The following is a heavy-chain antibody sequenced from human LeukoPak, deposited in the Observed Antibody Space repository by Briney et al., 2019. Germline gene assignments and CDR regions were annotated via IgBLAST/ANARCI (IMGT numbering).Heavy chain of an antibody. CDR2: IKQDGSEK. D-gene: IGHD6-19*01. CDR1: GFTFSSYW. V-gene: IGHV3-7*03. J-gene: IGHJ4*02. Sequence: PGGSLRPSCAASGFTFSSYWMSWVRQAPGKGLEWVANIKQDGSEKYYVDSVKGRFTISRDNAKNSLYLQMNSLRAEDTAVYYCARVRYSSGWDFDYWGQGTLVTVSS. CDR3: ARVRYSSGWDFDY.